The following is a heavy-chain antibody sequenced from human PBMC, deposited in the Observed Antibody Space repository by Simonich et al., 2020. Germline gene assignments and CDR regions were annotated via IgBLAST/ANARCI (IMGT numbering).Heavy chain of an antibody. CDR2: IKQDGSEK. J-gene: IGHJ3*02. D-gene: IGHD6-6*01. V-gene: IGHV3-7*01. CDR3: AREGIAARDAFDI. CDR1: GFTFSSYW. Sequence: EVQLVESGGGLVQPGGSLRLSCAASGFTFSSYWMSWVRQAPGKGVGWVDNIKQDGSEKYYSDSVKGRFTISRDNAKNSLYLQMNSLRAEDTAVYYCAREGIAARDAFDIWGQGTMVTVSS.